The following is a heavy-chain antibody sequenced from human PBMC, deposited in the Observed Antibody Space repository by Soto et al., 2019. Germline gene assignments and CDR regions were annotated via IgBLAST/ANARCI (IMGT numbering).Heavy chain of an antibody. CDR3: AKGRGSGWAWYFDN. Sequence: GGSLRLSCAASGFTFSRSDMHWVRHVTGRGLEWVSAIGRGGDTYYPGSVEGRFTISRENARNSLYLQMNNLRGEDTAVYYCAKGRGSGWAWYFDNWGQGTLVTVSS. V-gene: IGHV3-13*01. CDR1: GFTFSRSD. J-gene: IGHJ4*02. D-gene: IGHD6-19*01. CDR2: IGRGGDT.